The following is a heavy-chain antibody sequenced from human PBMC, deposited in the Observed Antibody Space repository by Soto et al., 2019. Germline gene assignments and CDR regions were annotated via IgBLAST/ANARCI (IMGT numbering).Heavy chain of an antibody. CDR2: IHSDGSST. V-gene: IGHV3-74*01. Sequence: EVQLVESGGGLVRPGGSLRLSCAASGFTFSYYWMHWVRQAPGKGLVWASRIHSDGSSTTYADFVKGRFIISRDNARNTVDFQMNSVRVEDTAVYYCARGERGAFDLWGQGTVVTVSS. CDR1: GFTFSYYW. D-gene: IGHD1-26*01. J-gene: IGHJ3*01. CDR3: ARGERGAFDL.